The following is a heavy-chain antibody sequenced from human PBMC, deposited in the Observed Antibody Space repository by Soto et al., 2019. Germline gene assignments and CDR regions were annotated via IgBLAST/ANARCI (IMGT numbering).Heavy chain of an antibody. J-gene: IGHJ6*02. D-gene: IGHD6-13*01. CDR3: ARAIAAAGNQIMDV. CDR1: GGTFSSYT. CDR2: IIPILGIA. Sequence: SVKVSCKASGGTFSSYTISWVRQAPGQGLEWMGSIIPILGIANYAQKFQGRVTITADKSTSTAYMELSSLRSEDTAVYYCARAIAAAGNQIMDVWGQGTTVTVSS. V-gene: IGHV1-69*02.